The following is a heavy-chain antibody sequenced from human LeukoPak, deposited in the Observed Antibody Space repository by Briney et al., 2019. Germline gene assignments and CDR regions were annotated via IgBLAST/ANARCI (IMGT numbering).Heavy chain of an antibody. CDR3: ARGITGTPGWFDP. CDR1: GGSISSSSYY. D-gene: IGHD1-20*01. V-gene: IGHV4-39*01. Sequence: SETLSLTCTVSGGSISSSSYYWGWIRQPPGKGLEWIGSIYYSGSTYYNPSLKSRVTISVDTSKNQFSLKLSSVTAADTAVYYCARGITGTPGWFDPWGQGTLVTVSS. J-gene: IGHJ5*02. CDR2: IYYSGST.